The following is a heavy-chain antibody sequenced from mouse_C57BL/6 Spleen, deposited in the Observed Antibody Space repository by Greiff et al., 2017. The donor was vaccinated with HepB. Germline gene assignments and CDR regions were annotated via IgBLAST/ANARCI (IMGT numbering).Heavy chain of an antibody. CDR2: IYPGSGNT. D-gene: IGHD2-1*01. Sequence: VKLVESGAELVRPGASVKLSCKASGYTFTDYYINWVKQRPGQGLEWIARIYPGSGNTYYNEKFKGKATLTAEKSSSTAYMQLSSLTSEDSAVYFCAREEDGNYGYWGQGTTLTVSS. CDR1: GYTFTDYY. CDR3: AREEDGNYGY. J-gene: IGHJ2*01. V-gene: IGHV1-76*01.